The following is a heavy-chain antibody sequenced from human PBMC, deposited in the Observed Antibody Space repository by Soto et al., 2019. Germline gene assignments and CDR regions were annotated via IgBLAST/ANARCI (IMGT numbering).Heavy chain of an antibody. Sequence: GGSLRLSCAASGFTFSSYGMHWVRQAPGKGLEWVAVISYDGSNKYYADSVKGRFTISRDNSKNTLYLQMNSLRAEDTAVYYCAKEPHSGLYYYYYMDVWGKGTTVTVSS. J-gene: IGHJ6*03. D-gene: IGHD5-12*01. CDR1: GFTFSSYG. CDR3: AKEPHSGLYYYYYMDV. V-gene: IGHV3-30*18. CDR2: ISYDGSNK.